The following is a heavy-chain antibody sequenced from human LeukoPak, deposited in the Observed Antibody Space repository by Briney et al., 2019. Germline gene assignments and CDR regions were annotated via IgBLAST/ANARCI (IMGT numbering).Heavy chain of an antibody. V-gene: IGHV3-15*01. CDR3: TTRRGEWVVDF. Sequence: GGSLRLSCAASGFTVSSNYMSWVRQVPGKGLEWVGRIISISGGGTSDYPAAVKGRFTISRDDSKNTLYLQMNSLKTEDTAVYYCTTRRGEWVVDFRGQGSLVTVSS. CDR1: GFTVSSNY. J-gene: IGHJ4*02. CDR2: IISISGGGTS. D-gene: IGHD3-16*01.